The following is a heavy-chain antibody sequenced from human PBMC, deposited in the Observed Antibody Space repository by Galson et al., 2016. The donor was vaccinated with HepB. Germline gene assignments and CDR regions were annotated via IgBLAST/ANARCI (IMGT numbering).Heavy chain of an antibody. J-gene: IGHJ4*02. CDR2: IESTGSPI. CDR1: GFIFSTHN. V-gene: IGHV3-48*02. CDR3: ASDGGFGIHFDS. Sequence: SLRLSCAASGFIFSTHNMNWVRQAPGKGLEWASYIESTGSPIYYADSVKGRFIISRDNAKNSLDLQMNSLRDEDTAVYYCASDGGFGIHFDSWGQGTLVTVSS. D-gene: IGHD2-15*01.